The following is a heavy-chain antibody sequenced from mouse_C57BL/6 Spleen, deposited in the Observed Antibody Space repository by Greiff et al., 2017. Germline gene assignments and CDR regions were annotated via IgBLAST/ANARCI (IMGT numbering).Heavy chain of an antibody. V-gene: IGHV1-15*01. CDR3: TRSRWSYYYGG. D-gene: IGHD2-1*01. J-gene: IGHJ2*01. CDR1: GYTFTDYE. Sequence: QVQLQQSGAELVRPGASVTLSCKASGYTFTDYEMHWVKQTPVHGLEWIGAIDPETGGTAYNQKFKGKAILTADKSSSTAYMELRSLTSEDSAVYYSTRSRWSYYYGGWGQGATLAVSS. CDR2: IDPETGGT.